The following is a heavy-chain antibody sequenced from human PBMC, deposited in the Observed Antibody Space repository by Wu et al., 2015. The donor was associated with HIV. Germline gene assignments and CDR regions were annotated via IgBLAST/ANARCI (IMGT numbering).Heavy chain of an antibody. Sequence: QVQLQESGPGLVKPSETLSLTCTVSGGSISSYYWSWIRQPPGKGLEWIGYIYYSGSTNYSPSLKSRVTISVDTSKNQFSLKLSSVTAADTAVYYCARTHTYYYDSSGYYLVWGQGTMVTVSS. CDR2: IYYSGST. CDR1: GGSISSYY. D-gene: IGHD3-22*01. V-gene: IGHV4-59*08. CDR3: ARTHTYYYDSSGYYLV. J-gene: IGHJ3*01.